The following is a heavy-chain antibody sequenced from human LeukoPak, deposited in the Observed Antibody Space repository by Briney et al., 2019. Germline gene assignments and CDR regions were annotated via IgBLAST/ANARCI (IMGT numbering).Heavy chain of an antibody. D-gene: IGHD6-6*01. CDR3: ASSSSRVNWFDP. V-gene: IGHV1-2*02. CDR1: GYTFTDYY. CDR2: INPNSGGT. Sequence: ASVKVSCKTSGYTFTDYYMHWVRQAPGQGLEWMGWINPNSGGTNYAQKFQGRVTMTRDTSISTAYMDLSRLRSDDTAVYYCASSSSRVNWFDPWGQGTLVTVSS. J-gene: IGHJ5*02.